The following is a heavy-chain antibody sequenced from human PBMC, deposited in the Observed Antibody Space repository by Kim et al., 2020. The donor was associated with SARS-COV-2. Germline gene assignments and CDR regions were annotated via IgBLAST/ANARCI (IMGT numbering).Heavy chain of an antibody. D-gene: IGHD4-17*01. V-gene: IGHV1-18*01. CDR1: GYTFTSYG. CDR3: ARQSDDPDYGDYGTDGSYGMDV. J-gene: IGHJ6*02. Sequence: ASVKVSCKASGYTFTSYGISWVRQAPGQGLEWMGWISAYNGNTNYAQKLQGRVTMTTDTSTSTAYMELRSLRSDDTAVYYCARQSDDPDYGDYGTDGSYGMDVWGQGTTVTVSS. CDR2: ISAYNGNT.